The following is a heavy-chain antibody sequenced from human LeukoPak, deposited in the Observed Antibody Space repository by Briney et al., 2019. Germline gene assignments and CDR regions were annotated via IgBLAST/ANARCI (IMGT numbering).Heavy chain of an antibody. CDR1: GFTFSSHW. J-gene: IGHJ4*02. CDR2: INGDGSSV. V-gene: IGHV3-74*01. D-gene: IGHD3-3*01. CDR3: ARDGVGATPIDY. Sequence: GGSLRLSCEASGFTFSSHWMHWVRQVPGKGLVWVSNINGDGSSVGYADSVKGRFAVSRDNAKNTLYLHMSSLRAEDTAVYYCARDGVGATPIDYWGQGTLVTVSS.